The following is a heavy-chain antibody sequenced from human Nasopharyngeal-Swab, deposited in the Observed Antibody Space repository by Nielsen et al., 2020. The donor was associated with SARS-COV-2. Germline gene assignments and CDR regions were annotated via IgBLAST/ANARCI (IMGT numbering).Heavy chain of an antibody. CDR2: INPNSGDT. J-gene: IGHJ6*02. V-gene: IGHV1-2*02. CDR1: VYTFTGYY. CDR3: ARGCVWTGATFNYYGMDV. D-gene: IGHD3/OR15-3a*01. Sequence: ASVKVSCKASVYTFTGYYMHWVRQAPGHGLEWMGWINPNSGDTNYARKFQGRVTMTRDTSISTAYMAVSRLSSDDTAVYYCARGCVWTGATFNYYGMDVWGQGTTVTVSS.